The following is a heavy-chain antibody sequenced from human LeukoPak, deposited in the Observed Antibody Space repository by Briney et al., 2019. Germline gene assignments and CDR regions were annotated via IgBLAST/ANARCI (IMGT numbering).Heavy chain of an antibody. CDR3: ARDLARVLSGPGDY. J-gene: IGHJ4*02. CDR2: ISSSSSYI. D-gene: IGHD6-25*01. Sequence: GGSLRLSCEASGFIINKFWMNWVRQAPGKGLEWVSSISSSSSYIYYADSVKGRFTISRDNAKNSLYLQMDSLRAEDTAVYYCARDLARVLSGPGDYWGQGTLVTVSS. V-gene: IGHV3-21*01. CDR1: GFIINKFW.